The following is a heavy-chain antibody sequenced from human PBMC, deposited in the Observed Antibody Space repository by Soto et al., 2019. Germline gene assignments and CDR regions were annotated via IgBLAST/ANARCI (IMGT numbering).Heavy chain of an antibody. V-gene: IGHV4-34*01. CDR1: GGSFIGYY. CDR2: INHSGST. J-gene: IGHJ4*02. CDR3: ARGRWLQSAPFDY. D-gene: IGHD5-12*01. Sequence: SETLSLTCAVYGGSFIGYYWICIRQPPGKGLEWIGEINHSGSTNYNPSLKSRVTISVDTSKNQFSLKLSSVTAADTAVYYCARGRWLQSAPFDYWGQGTLVTVSS.